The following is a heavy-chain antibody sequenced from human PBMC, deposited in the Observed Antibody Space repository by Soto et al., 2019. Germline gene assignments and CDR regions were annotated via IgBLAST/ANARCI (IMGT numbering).Heavy chain of an antibody. CDR1: AASSSSFY. CDR2: MNNIGRT. Sequence: QVQLQESGPGLVKPSETLSLTCTVSAASSSSFYWSWIRQPPGKGLEWIGYMNNIGRTNYNPSLKSRVPIALDTSKNQFSLNLTSVIAADTAVYYCARSFCRDAVRCNWFDPWGQGTLVTVSS. J-gene: IGHJ5*02. D-gene: IGHD2-8*01. CDR3: ARSFCRDAVRCNWFDP. V-gene: IGHV4-59*01.